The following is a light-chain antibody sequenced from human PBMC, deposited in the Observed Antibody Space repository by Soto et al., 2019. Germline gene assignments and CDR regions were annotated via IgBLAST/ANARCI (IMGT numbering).Light chain of an antibody. J-gene: IGKJ1*01. CDR1: QSFSSW. V-gene: IGKV1-5*03. CDR3: QQSQRA. Sequence: DIQMTRPPSPLFAFLGDRFPTTCRASQSFSSWLAWYQQKPGKAPKLLIYKASSLESGVPSRFSGSGSGTEFTLTISSLQPDDFATYYCQQSQRAFGQGTKVEIK. CDR2: KAS.